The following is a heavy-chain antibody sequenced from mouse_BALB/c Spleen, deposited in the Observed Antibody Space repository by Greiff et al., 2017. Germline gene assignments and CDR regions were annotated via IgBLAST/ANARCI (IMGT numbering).Heavy chain of an antibody. V-gene: IGHV5-9-4*01. CDR3: ARHYYGFDY. D-gene: IGHD1-2*01. Sequence: EVKLVESGGGLVKPGGSLKLSCAASGFTFSSYAMSWVRQSPEKRLEWVAEISSGGSYTYYPDTVTGRFTISRDNAKNTLYLEMSSLRSEDTAMYYCARHYYGFDYWGQGTTLTVSS. J-gene: IGHJ2*01. CDR2: ISSGGSYT. CDR1: GFTFSSYA.